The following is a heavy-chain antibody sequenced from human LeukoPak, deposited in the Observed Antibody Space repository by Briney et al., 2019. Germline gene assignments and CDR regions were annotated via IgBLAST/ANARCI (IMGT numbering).Heavy chain of an antibody. CDR3: ARRLRYFDWLLDYFDY. CDR2: IYHSGST. CDR1: GGSISSSNW. V-gene: IGHV4-4*02. D-gene: IGHD3-9*01. J-gene: IGHJ4*02. Sequence: PSETLSLTCAVSGGSISSSNWWSWVRQPPGKGLEGVGEIYHSGSTNYNPSLKRRVTISVDKSKNQFPLKLSSVAAAATAVYYWARRLRYFDWLLDYFDYWGQGTLVTVSS.